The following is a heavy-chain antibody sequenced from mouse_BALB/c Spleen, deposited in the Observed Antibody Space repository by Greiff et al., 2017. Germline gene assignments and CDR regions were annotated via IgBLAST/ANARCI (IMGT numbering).Heavy chain of an antibody. J-gene: IGHJ2*01. D-gene: IGHD1-2*01. CDR1: GYTFSSYW. CDR3: AREGNSLLRPGY. V-gene: IGHV1-9*01. CDR2: ILPGSGST. Sequence: QVQLKESGAELMKPGASVKISCKATGYTFSSYWIEWVKQRPGHGLEWIGEILPGSGSTNYNEKFKGKATFTADTSSNTAYMQLSSLTSEDSAVYYCAREGNSLLRPGYWGQGTTLTVSS.